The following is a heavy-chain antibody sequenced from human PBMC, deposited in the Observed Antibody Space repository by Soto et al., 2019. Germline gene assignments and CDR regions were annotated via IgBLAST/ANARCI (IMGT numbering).Heavy chain of an antibody. CDR1: GYTFINYD. V-gene: IGHV1-8*01. J-gene: IGHJ3*02. CDR3: ARARSYSHDAFDI. CDR2: LNPNSGNT. Sequence: ASVKVSCQASGYTFINYDVNWVRQATGQGLEWMGWLNPNSGNTGYAHKFQGRVTMTRNTSISTAYMELSSLRSEDTAVYYCARARSYSHDAFDIWGQGTMVPSPQ. D-gene: IGHD3-10*01.